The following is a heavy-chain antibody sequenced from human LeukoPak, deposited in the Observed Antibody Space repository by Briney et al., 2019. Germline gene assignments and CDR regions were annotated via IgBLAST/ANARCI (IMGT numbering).Heavy chain of an antibody. Sequence: ASAKVSCKASGYTFTSYGISWVRQATGQGLEWMGWMSPNSGNTGYAQKFQGRITMTKSTSISTAYMELSDLESEDTAVYYCARTPPDYGIDYWGQGTLVTVSS. J-gene: IGHJ4*02. D-gene: IGHD4-17*01. CDR1: GYTFTSYG. CDR2: MSPNSGNT. V-gene: IGHV1-8*02. CDR3: ARTPPDYGIDY.